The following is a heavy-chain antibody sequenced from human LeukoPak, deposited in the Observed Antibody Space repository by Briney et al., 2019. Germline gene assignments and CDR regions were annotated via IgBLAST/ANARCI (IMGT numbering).Heavy chain of an antibody. V-gene: IGHV4-38-2*01. CDR2: IHYSGST. J-gene: IGHJ3*02. D-gene: IGHD3-10*01. CDR3: TFNLGSGSYGFDI. Sequence: GSLRLSCAASGFTFSSYAMSWVRQPPGKGLEWIGSIHYSGSTYYNPSLKSRVTISEDTSKNQFSLKLSSVTAADTAVYYCTFNLGSGSYGFDIWGQGTMVTVSS. CDR1: GFTFSSYA.